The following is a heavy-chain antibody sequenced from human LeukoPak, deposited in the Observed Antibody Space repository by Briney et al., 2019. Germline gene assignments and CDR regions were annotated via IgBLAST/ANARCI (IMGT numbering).Heavy chain of an antibody. J-gene: IGHJ5*02. CDR3: AREGFRQSHNWFDP. D-gene: IGHD2-21*01. Sequence: GASVKVSCKASGYTFTGYYMHWVRQAPGQGLEWMGWINPNSGGTNYAQKFQGRVTMTRDTSTSTVYMELSSLRSEDTAVYYCAREGFRQSHNWFDPWGQGTLVTVSS. V-gene: IGHV1-2*02. CDR2: INPNSGGT. CDR1: GYTFTGYY.